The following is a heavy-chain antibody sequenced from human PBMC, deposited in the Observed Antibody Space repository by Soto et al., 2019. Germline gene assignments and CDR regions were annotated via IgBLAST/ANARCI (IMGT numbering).Heavy chain of an antibody. CDR1: GYTFTSYG. CDR3: ARYDFWSGYPNYYYYYMDV. J-gene: IGHJ6*03. CDR2: ISAYNGNT. D-gene: IGHD3-3*01. V-gene: IGHV1-18*01. Sequence: ASVKVSCKASGYTFTSYGISWVRQAPGQGLEWMGWISAYNGNTNYAQKLQGRVTMTTDTSTSTAYMELRSLRSDDTAVYYCARYDFWSGYPNYYYYYMDVWGKGTKVTVSS.